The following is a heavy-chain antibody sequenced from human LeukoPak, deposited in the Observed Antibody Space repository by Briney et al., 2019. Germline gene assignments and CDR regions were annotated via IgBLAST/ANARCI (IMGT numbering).Heavy chain of an antibody. V-gene: IGHV4-59*01. CDR1: GGSISSYY. Sequence: PSETLSLTYTVSGGSISSYYWSWIRQPPGKGLEWIGYIYYSGSTNYNPSLKSRVTISVDTSKNQFSLKLSSVTAADTAVYYCARLSSSSWYYFDYWGQGTLVTVSS. J-gene: IGHJ4*02. CDR2: IYYSGST. D-gene: IGHD6-13*01. CDR3: ARLSSSSWYYFDY.